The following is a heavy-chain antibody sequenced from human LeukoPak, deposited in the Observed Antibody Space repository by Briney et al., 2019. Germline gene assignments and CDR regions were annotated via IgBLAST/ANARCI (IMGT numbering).Heavy chain of an antibody. J-gene: IGHJ4*02. Sequence: GGSLRLSCAASGXTVSSNYMSWVRQAPGKGLEWVSALYSGATTYYADSVKGRFTISTDNSKNTLYLQMDSLRAEDTAVYYCARQVGVPTVFDYWGQGTLVTVSS. D-gene: IGHD1-26*01. CDR1: GXTVSSNY. V-gene: IGHV3-66*04. CDR2: LYSGATT. CDR3: ARQVGVPTVFDY.